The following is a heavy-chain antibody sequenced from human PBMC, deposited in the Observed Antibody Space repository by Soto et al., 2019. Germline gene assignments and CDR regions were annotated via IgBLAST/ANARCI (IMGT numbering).Heavy chain of an antibody. CDR1: GFTFSSYW. V-gene: IGHV3-74*01. J-gene: IGHJ4*02. CDR2: INSDGSST. Sequence: GGSLRLSCAASGFTFSSYWMHWVRQAPGKGLVWVSRINSDGSSTSYADSVKGRFTISRDNAKNTLYLQMNSLRAEDTAVYYCARDFYGGYTYGPGDYWGQGALVTVSS. D-gene: IGHD5-18*01. CDR3: ARDFYGGYTYGPGDY.